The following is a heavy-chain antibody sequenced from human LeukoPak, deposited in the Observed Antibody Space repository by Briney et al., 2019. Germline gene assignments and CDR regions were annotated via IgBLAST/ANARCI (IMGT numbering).Heavy chain of an antibody. J-gene: IGHJ5*02. V-gene: IGHV4-39*01. CDR1: GGSFSGYY. Sequence: SETLSLTCAVYGGSFSGYYWGWIRQPPGKGLEWIGSIYYSGSTYYNPSLKSRVTISVDTSKNQFSLKLSSVTAADTAVYYCASHCSSTSCYARVRWFDPWGQGTLVTVSS. CDR2: IYYSGST. CDR3: ASHCSSTSCYARVRWFDP. D-gene: IGHD2-2*01.